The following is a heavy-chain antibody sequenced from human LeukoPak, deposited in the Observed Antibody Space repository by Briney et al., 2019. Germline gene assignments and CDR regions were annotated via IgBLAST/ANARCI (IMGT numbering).Heavy chain of an antibody. CDR2: INWNGGST. CDR3: ARARMVGVIRDAFDI. V-gene: IGHV3-20*04. Sequence: GGSLRLSCAASGFTFDDYGMSWVRQAPGKGLEWVSGINWNGGSTGYADSVKGRFTISRDNAKNSLYLQMNSLRAEDTALYYCARARMVGVIRDAFDIWGQGTMVTVSS. CDR1: GFTFDDYG. D-gene: IGHD3-10*01. J-gene: IGHJ3*02.